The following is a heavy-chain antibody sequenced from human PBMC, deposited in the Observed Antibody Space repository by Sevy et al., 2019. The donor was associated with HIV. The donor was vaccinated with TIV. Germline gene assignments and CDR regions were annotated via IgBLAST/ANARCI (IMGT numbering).Heavy chain of an antibody. Sequence: GESLKISCKGSGYSFTSYWIGWVRQMPGKGLEWMRIIYPGDSDTRYSPSFQGQVTISADKSISTAYLQWSSLKASDTAMYYCARKYYDILTGYYRFDPWGQGTLVTVSS. CDR3: ARKYYDILTGYYRFDP. D-gene: IGHD3-9*01. V-gene: IGHV5-51*01. CDR2: IYPGDSDT. J-gene: IGHJ5*02. CDR1: GYSFTSYW.